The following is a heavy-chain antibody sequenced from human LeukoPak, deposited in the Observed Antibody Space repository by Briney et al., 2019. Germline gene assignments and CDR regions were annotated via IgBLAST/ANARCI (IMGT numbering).Heavy chain of an antibody. CDR3: ARGPEMATNQDLYYFDY. CDR2: IGTAGDT. CDR1: GFTFSSYD. J-gene: IGHJ4*02. Sequence: GGSLRLSCAASGFTFSSYDMHWVRQATGKGLEWVSAIGTAGDTYYPGSVKGRFTISRENAKNSFYLQMNSLRAGDTAVYYCARGPEMATNQDLYYFDYWGQGTLVTVSS. V-gene: IGHV3-13*01. D-gene: IGHD5-24*01.